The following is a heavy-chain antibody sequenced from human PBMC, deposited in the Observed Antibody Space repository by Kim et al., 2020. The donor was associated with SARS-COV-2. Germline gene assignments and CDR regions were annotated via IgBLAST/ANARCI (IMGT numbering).Heavy chain of an antibody. J-gene: IGHJ6*01. V-gene: IGHV3-9*01. CDR3: AKSKITMVQGILYDMDV. CDR1: GFTFNDYA. CDR2: ISSNSGTI. D-gene: IGHD3-10*01. Sequence: GGSLRLSCAASGFTFNDYAMNWVRQAPGKGLEWVSCISSNSGTIGYADSVKGRFTISRDNAKNSLYLQMNSLRTEDTALYYCAKSKITMVQGILYDMDVWGEGSTVTVSS.